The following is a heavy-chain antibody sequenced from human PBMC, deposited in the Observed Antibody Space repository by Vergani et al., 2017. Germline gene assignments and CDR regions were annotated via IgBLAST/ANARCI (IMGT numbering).Heavy chain of an antibody. CDR3: AKDHERRAAAATVTDY. J-gene: IGHJ4*02. V-gene: IGHV3-23*01. CDR1: GFTFSSYA. Sequence: EVQLLESGGGWVQPGGSLRLSCAASGFTFSSYAMSWVRQAPGKGLEWVSAISGSGGSTYYADSVKGRFTISRDNSKNTLYLQMNSLRAEDTAVYYCAKDHERRAAAATVTDYWGQGTLVTVSS. D-gene: IGHD6-13*01. CDR2: ISGSGGST.